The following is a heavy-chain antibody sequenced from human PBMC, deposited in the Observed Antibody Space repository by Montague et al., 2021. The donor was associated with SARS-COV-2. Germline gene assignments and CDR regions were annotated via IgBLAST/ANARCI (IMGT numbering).Heavy chain of an antibody. CDR2: IWYDGSNK. J-gene: IGHJ6*02. Sequence: SLRLSCAASGFTFSSYGMHWVRQAPGKGLEWVAVIWYDGSNKYYADSVKGRFTISRDNSKNTLYLQMNSLRAEDTAVYYCAREGSGYSSGWYGYYYYGMDIWGQGTTVTVSS. D-gene: IGHD6-19*01. CDR1: GFTFSSYG. CDR3: AREGSGYSSGWYGYYYYGMDI. V-gene: IGHV3-33*01.